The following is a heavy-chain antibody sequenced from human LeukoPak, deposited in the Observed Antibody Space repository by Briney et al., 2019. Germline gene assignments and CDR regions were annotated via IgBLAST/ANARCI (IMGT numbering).Heavy chain of an antibody. CDR2: INHSGST. CDR1: GGSFSGYY. D-gene: IGHD2-15*01. CDR3: ARVPPDIVVAVAATSGWFDP. V-gene: IGHV4-34*01. Sequence: SETLSLTCAVYGGSFSGYYWSWIRQPPGKGLEWIGEINHSGSTNYNPSLKSRVTISVDTSKNQFSLKLSSVTAADTAVYYCARVPPDIVVAVAATSGWFDPWGQGTLVTVSS. J-gene: IGHJ5*02.